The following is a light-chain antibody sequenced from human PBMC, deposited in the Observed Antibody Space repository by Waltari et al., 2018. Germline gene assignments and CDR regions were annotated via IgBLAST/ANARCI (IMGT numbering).Light chain of an antibody. CDR3: SSYTSSSTWV. CDR2: EVS. V-gene: IGLV2-18*02. Sequence: QSALTQPPSVSGSPGQSVTISCTGTSSDVGSSNRVSWYQQPPGTAPKLMIYEVSRRPSGVPDRCSGSKSGNTASLTISGLQAADEADYYCSSYTSSSTWVFGGGTKLTVL. J-gene: IGLJ3*02. CDR1: SSDVGSSNR.